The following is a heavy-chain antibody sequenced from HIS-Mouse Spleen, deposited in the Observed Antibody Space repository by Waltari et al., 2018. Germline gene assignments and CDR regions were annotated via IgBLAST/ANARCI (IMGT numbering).Heavy chain of an antibody. CDR3: ARIAEGYTSGWYAFDY. Sequence: QVTLRESGPALVKPTQPLTLTCTFSGFSLSPSGMCVSWIRQPPGKALEWLARIDWDDDKYYSTSLKTRLTISRDTSKNQVVLTMTNMDPLDTATYYCARIAEGYTSGWYAFDYWGQGTLVTVSS. CDR2: IDWDDDK. CDR1: GFSLSPSGMC. D-gene: IGHD6-19*01. V-gene: IGHV2-70*15. J-gene: IGHJ4*02.